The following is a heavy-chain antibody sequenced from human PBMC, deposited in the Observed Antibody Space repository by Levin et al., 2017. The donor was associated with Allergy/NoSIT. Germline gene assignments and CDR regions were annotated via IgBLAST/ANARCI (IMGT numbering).Heavy chain of an antibody. CDR2: ISYDGSNK. CDR3: AKSSYSSSWRWDY. J-gene: IGHJ4*02. V-gene: IGHV3-30*18. CDR1: GLTFSSYG. D-gene: IGHD6-13*01. Sequence: GGSLRLSCAASGLTFSSYGMHWVRQAPGKGLEWVAVISYDGSNKYYADSVKGRFTISRDNSKNTLYLQMNSLRAEDTAVYYCAKSSYSSSWRWDYWGQGTLVTVSS.